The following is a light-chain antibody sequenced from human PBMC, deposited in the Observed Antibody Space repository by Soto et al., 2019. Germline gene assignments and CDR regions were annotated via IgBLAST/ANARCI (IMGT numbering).Light chain of an antibody. CDR1: QTITSY. CDR3: QQSYTIPYT. Sequence: DIQMTQSPSSLSASVGDRVTITCRASQTITSYLNWHQQRPGKAPKLLIYAASRLQSGVPSRFSGRGSGTDFTLTISSLQPEDFATYYCQQSYTIPYTFGQGTKLEI. CDR2: AAS. J-gene: IGKJ2*01. V-gene: IGKV1-39*01.